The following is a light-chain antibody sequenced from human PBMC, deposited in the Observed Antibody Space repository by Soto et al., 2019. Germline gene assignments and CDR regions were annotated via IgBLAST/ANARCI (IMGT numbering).Light chain of an antibody. Sequence: EVVLTQSPATLSLSPGERGTLSCRASLNISRYLAWYQQKPGQAPRLLIYDASDRAAGVPNRFRGSGSRIDFTHTISSLEAEDVVMYYCQQRGNWPPLTFCVGTKVDIK. CDR2: DAS. J-gene: IGKJ4*01. CDR1: LNISRY. CDR3: QQRGNWPPLT. V-gene: IGKV3-11*01.